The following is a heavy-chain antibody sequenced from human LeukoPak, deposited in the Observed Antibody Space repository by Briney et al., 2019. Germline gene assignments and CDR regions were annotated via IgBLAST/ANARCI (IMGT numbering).Heavy chain of an antibody. CDR3: ARYYDIMTGSHNWFDP. CDR1: GGTFCSYA. Sequence: SVKVSCKASGGTFCSYAISWVRQAPGQGLEWMGGIIPIFGTANYAQKFQGRVTITADESTSTAYMELSSLRSEDTAVYYCARYYDIMTGSHNWFDPWGQGTLVTVSS. V-gene: IGHV1-69*13. J-gene: IGHJ5*02. CDR2: IIPIFGTA. D-gene: IGHD3-9*01.